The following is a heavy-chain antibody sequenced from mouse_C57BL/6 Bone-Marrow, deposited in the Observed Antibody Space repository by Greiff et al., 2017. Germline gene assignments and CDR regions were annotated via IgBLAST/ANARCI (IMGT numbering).Heavy chain of an antibody. CDR1: GYIFTEYT. V-gene: IGHV1-62-2*01. CDR2: FYPGSGSI. J-gene: IGHJ2*01. Sequence: VMLVESGAELVKPGASVKLSCKASGYIFTEYTIHWVKQRSGQGLEWIGWFYPGSGSIKYNERFKDKATLTADKSSNAVYMELSRLTSEDSAVYYGARHERYYDYEGYFDYWGQGTTLTVSA. CDR3: ARHERYYDYEGYFDY. D-gene: IGHD2-4*01.